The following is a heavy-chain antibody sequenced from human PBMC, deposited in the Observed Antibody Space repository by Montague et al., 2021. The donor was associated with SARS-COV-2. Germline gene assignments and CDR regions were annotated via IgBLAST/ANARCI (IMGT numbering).Heavy chain of an antibody. J-gene: IGHJ4*02. CDR1: GGSFSGYY. CDR2: INHSGST. V-gene: IGHV4-34*01. Sequence: SETLSLTCAVYGGSFSGYYWSWIRQPPGKGLEWIGEINHSGSTKYNPSFKSRVNISVDTSKNQFSLKLSSVTAADTAVYYCARGTERVFTDEYDGSGYASDYWGRGTLVTVSS. CDR3: ARGTERVFTDEYDGSGYASDY. D-gene: IGHD3-22*01.